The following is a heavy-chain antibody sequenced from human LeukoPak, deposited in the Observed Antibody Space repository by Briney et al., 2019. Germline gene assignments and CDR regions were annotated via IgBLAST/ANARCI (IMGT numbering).Heavy chain of an antibody. Sequence: PGGSLRLSCAASGFTFSSYSMKWVRQAPGKGLEWVSFIGSSISYISYADPVKGRFTISRDNAKNSLYLQMNSLRAEDTAVYYCAREGYYSGMDVWGQGTTVTVSS. CDR1: GFTFSSYS. V-gene: IGHV3-21*01. J-gene: IGHJ6*02. CDR2: IGSSISYI. CDR3: AREGYYSGMDV.